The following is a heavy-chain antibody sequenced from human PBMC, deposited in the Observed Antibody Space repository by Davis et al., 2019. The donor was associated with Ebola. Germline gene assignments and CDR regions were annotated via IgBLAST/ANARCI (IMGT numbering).Heavy chain of an antibody. J-gene: IGHJ6*02. CDR1: GFSVSSNY. CDR3: ARLQVPGRPFYYYGMDV. D-gene: IGHD6-6*01. V-gene: IGHV3-53*01. CDR2: IYNGGYT. Sequence: MHLGGSLRLSCAPSGFSVSSNYMSWVRQAPGKGLEWVSVIYNGGYTSYADSVKGRFTISRDNSRNTVYLQMNSLRAEDSAVYYCARLQVPGRPFYYYGMDVWGQGTTVTVSS.